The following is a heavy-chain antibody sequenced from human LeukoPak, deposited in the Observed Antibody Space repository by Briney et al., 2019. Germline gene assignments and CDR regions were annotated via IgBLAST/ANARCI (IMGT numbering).Heavy chain of an antibody. CDR1: GYTFTIYY. V-gene: IGHV1-46*01. J-gene: IGHJ6*02. CDR3: ARVGYDILTGYLPYYYYYGMDV. CDR2: INPSGGST. D-gene: IGHD3-9*01. Sequence: ASVKVSCKASGYTFTIYYMHWVRQAPGQGLEWMGIINPSGGSTSYAQKFQGRVTMTRDTSTSTVYMELSSLRSEDTAVYYCARVGYDILTGYLPYYYYYGMDVWGQGTTVTVSS.